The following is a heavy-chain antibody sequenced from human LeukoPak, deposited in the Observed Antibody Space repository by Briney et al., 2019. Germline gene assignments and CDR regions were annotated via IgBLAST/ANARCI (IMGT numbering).Heavy chain of an antibody. CDR2: ISPTSAYI. CDR3: ASDTTVVTPEGYYYYGMDV. J-gene: IGHJ6*02. CDR1: GFTLSGHS. D-gene: IGHD4-23*01. Sequence: GGSLRLSCAATGFTLSGHSMNWVRQAPGKGLDWVSSISPTSAYIYYQDSVKGRFTISRDDAKNSLYLQMNSLRAEDTAVYYCASDTTVVTPEGYYYYGMDVWGQGTTVTVSS. V-gene: IGHV3-21*01.